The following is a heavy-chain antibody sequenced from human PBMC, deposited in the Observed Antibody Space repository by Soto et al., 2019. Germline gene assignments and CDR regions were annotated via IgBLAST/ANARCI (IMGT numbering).Heavy chain of an antibody. Sequence: PSETLSLTCAVYNGSFSVYYWTWIRQSPGKGPEWIGEVNHAGSTNYNPSLKSRVTISVDTSKNQFSLKLNSVAAADTAVYYCARDSTRRCACDIWGQGTMVTVS. J-gene: IGHJ3*02. D-gene: IGHD2-2*01. V-gene: IGHV4-34*01. CDR1: NGSFSVYY. CDR2: VNHAGST. CDR3: ARDSTRRCACDI.